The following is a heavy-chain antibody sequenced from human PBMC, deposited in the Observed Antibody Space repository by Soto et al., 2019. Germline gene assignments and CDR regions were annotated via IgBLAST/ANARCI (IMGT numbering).Heavy chain of an antibody. CDR3: ARGDGGSGSSYYYYGMDV. V-gene: IGHV3-33*08. J-gene: IGHJ6*02. Sequence: VQLVESGGGLVKPGESLRLSCAASGFPFAGAWMTWVRQAPGKGLEWVAVIWYDGSNKYYADSVKGRFTISRDNSKNTLYLQMNSLRAEDTAVYYCARGDGGSGSSYYYYGMDVWGQGTTVTVSS. CDR1: GFPFAGAW. CDR2: IWYDGSNK. D-gene: IGHD3-10*01.